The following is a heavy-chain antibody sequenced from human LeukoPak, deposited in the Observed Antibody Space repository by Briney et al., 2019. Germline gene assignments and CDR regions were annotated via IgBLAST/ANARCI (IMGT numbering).Heavy chain of an antibody. CDR2: INHSGST. Sequence: SETLSLTCAVYGGSFSGYYWSWIRQPPGKGLEWIGEINHSGSTNYNPSLKSRVTISVDTSKDQFSLKLSSVTAVDTAVYYCAILSSRDWFDPWGQGTLVTVSS. J-gene: IGHJ5*02. CDR3: AILSSRDWFDP. CDR1: GGSFSGYY. D-gene: IGHD3-3*01. V-gene: IGHV4-34*01.